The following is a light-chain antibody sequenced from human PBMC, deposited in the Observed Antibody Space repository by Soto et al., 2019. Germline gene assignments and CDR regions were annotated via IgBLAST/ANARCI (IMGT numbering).Light chain of an antibody. CDR3: FSYEGNSVYV. J-gene: IGLJ1*01. Sequence: QSVLTQPASVSGSPGQSITISCTGTSSNAGSYNLVSWFQQLPGKVPKLMIYEGTKRPSGVSDRFSGSKSGNTASLTISGLQDEEEADYYCFSYEGNSVYVFGTGTKVTVL. CDR2: EGT. CDR1: SSNAGSYNL. V-gene: IGLV2-23*01.